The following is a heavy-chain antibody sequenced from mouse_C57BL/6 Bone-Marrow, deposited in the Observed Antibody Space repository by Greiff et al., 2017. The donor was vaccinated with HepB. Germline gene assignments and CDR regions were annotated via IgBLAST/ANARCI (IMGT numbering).Heavy chain of an antibody. V-gene: IGHV1-63*01. CDR1: GYTFTNYW. CDR2: IYPGGGYT. J-gene: IGHJ1*03. CDR3: ARRTDWYFDV. Sequence: VKLVESGAELVRPGTSVKMSCKASGYTFTNYWIGWAKQRPGHGLEWIGDIYPGGGYTNYNEKFKGKATLTADKSSSTAYMQFSSLTSEDSAIYYCARRTDWYFDVWGTGTTVTVSS.